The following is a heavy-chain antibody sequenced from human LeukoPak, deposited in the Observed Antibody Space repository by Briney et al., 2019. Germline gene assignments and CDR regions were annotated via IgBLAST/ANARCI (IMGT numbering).Heavy chain of an antibody. Sequence: GGSLRLSCAASGFTFSSYAMSWVRQAPGKGLEWVSAISGSGGSTYYADSVEGRFTISRDNSKNTLYLQMNSLRAEDTAVYYCAKGGELRFLEWLLGDDAFDIWGQGTMVTVSS. CDR3: AKGGELRFLEWLLGDDAFDI. CDR1: GFTFSSYA. CDR2: ISGSGGST. D-gene: IGHD3-3*01. V-gene: IGHV3-23*01. J-gene: IGHJ3*02.